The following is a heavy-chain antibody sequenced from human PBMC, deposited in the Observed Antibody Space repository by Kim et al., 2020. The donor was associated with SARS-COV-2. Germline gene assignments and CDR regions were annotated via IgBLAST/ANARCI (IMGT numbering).Heavy chain of an antibody. CDR3: AGRVPISTRQNYMDV. V-gene: IGHV5-51*01. CDR2: IYPSDSDT. Sequence: GESLKISCKGSGYSLTSYLIGWVRQMPGKGLEWMGIIYPSDSDTRYSPSFQGQVTISADKSISTAYLQWSSLKASDTAIYYCAGRVPISTRQNYMDVWGKGTTVTVSS. D-gene: IGHD1-1*01. J-gene: IGHJ6*03. CDR1: GYSLTSYL.